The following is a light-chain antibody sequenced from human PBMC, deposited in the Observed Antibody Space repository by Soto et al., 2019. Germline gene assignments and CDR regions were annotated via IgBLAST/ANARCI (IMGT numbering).Light chain of an antibody. CDR1: TSDVGDSKY. Sequence: QSALTQPASVSGSPGQSITISCTGSTSDVGDSKYVSWYQHHPGKAPKLIIYEVSNRPSGVSYRFSGSKSDNTASLTIFGLQAEDEADYYCSSYTSRNIVLFGGGTKLTVL. CDR3: SSYTSRNIVL. J-gene: IGLJ2*01. CDR2: EVS. V-gene: IGLV2-14*01.